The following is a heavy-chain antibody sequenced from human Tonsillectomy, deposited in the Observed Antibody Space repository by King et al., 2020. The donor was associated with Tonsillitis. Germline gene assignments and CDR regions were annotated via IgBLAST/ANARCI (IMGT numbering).Heavy chain of an antibody. D-gene: IGHD2-15*01. CDR1: GFTFKNYR. V-gene: IGHV3-21*06. CDR2: ISSSSNNI. CDR3: ARLRPVVLPANNSYFYYGMDV. J-gene: IGHJ6*02. Sequence: VQLVESGGGLVKPGGSLRLSCAASGFTFKNYRMNWVRQAPGKGLEWVSSISSSSNNIYYADSVRGRFTISRDNPNFSLYLQMDNLSAEDTAVYYCARLRPVVLPANNSYFYYGMDVWGQGTTVTVAS.